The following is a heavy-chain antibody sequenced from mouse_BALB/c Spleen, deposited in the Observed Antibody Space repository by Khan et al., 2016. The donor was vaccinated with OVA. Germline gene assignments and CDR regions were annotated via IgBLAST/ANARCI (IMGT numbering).Heavy chain of an antibody. CDR3: AREGFPSSWYFDV. CDR2: ISYSGTS. V-gene: IGHV3-2*02. J-gene: IGHJ1*01. D-gene: IGHD1-3*01. Sequence: EVELVESGPGLVKPSQSLSLTCTVTGFSITSDYAWNWIRQFPGNKLEWMGYISYSGTSSYNPSLRSRISITRDTSKNKLSLQLNSVTTEDTATYYCAREGFPSSWYFDVGGAGTTVTVSS. CDR1: GFSITSDYA.